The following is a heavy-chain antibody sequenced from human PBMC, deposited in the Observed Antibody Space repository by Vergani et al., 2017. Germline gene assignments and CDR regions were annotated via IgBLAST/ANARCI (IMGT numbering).Heavy chain of an antibody. D-gene: IGHD4-11*01. Sequence: QVQLQQWGGGLLKPSETLSLTCVVNGWSFTSYHWTWIRQSPGEGLEWVGDIDHTGRPDSNPSLKSRLTMSVDKSRNQFSLTLISMTATNTAIYFCERVNTETNGHLYYYYYMDVWGQGTVVTVS. V-gene: IGHV4-34*01. J-gene: IGHJ6*03. CDR1: GWSFTSYH. CDR2: IDHTGRP. CDR3: ERVNTETNGHLYYYYYMDV.